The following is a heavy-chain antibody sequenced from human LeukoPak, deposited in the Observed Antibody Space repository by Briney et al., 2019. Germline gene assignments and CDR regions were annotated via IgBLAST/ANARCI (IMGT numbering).Heavy chain of an antibody. CDR3: ARGSRYYDSSGYYLDH. CDR1: GGSFSGYY. Sequence: SETLSLTCAVYGGSFSGYYWSWIRQPPGKGLEWIGEINHSGSTNYNPSLKSRVTISVDTSKNQFSLKLSSVTAADTAVYYCARGSRYYDSSGYYLDHWGQGTLVTVSS. V-gene: IGHV4-34*01. CDR2: INHSGST. J-gene: IGHJ5*02. D-gene: IGHD3-22*01.